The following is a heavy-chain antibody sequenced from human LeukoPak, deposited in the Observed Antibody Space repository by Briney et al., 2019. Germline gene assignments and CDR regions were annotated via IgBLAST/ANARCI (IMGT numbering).Heavy chain of an antibody. CDR2: IYYSGST. Sequence: SETLSLTCTVSGGSISSYYWSWIRQPPGKGLEWIGYIYYSGSTNYNPSLKSRVTISVDTSKNQFSLKLSSVTAADTAVYYCATYAQKLLEGIFDYWGQGTLVTVSS. CDR1: GGSISSYY. CDR3: ATYAQKLLEGIFDY. D-gene: IGHD2-21*01. V-gene: IGHV4-59*08. J-gene: IGHJ4*02.